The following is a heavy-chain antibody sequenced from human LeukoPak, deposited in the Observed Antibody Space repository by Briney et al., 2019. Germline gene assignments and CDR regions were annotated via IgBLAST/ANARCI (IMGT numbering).Heavy chain of an antibody. CDR1: GFIFSGYW. Sequence: GGSLRLSCAASGFIFSGYWMTWVRQAPGKGLEWVANIKHDGSEKYYVDSVKGRFTISRDNAKNSLYLQMNSLRAGDTAVYYCARGSGYDYAGFDYWGQGTLVAVSS. CDR2: IKHDGSEK. CDR3: ARGSGYDYAGFDY. V-gene: IGHV3-7*05. J-gene: IGHJ4*02. D-gene: IGHD5-12*01.